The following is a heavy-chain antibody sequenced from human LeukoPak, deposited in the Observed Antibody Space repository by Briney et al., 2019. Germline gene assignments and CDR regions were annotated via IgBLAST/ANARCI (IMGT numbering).Heavy chain of an antibody. V-gene: IGHV3-30*18. D-gene: IGHD6-19*01. CDR1: GFTFSSYG. CDR3: AKVKRWLAHYFDY. J-gene: IGHJ4*02. CDR2: ISYDGSNK. Sequence: GRSLRLSCAASGFTFSSYGMYWVRQAPGKGLEWVAVISYDGSNKYYADSVKGRFTISRDKSKNTLYLQMNSLRAEDTAVYYCAKVKRWLAHYFDYWGQGTLVTVSS.